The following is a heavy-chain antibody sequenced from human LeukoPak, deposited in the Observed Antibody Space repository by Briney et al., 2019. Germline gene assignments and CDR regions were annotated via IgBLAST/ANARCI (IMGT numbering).Heavy chain of an antibody. CDR3: ATEVKAAAGIDTGSYYYNGMDV. V-gene: IGHV3-33*01. CDR1: GFSFYTYG. Sequence: GGSLRLSCAVSGFSFYTYGIHWVRHAPGKGLEWVAVIWNDGSNKYYADSVKGRFTISRDNSKNTLYLQMNSLRTEDTAVYSCATEVKAAAGIDTGSYYYNGMDVWGQGTTVTVSS. CDR2: IWNDGSNK. D-gene: IGHD6-13*01. J-gene: IGHJ6*02.